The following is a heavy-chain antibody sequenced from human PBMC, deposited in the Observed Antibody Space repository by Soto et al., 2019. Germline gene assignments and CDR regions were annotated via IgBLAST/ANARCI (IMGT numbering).Heavy chain of an antibody. CDR3: ARHERITIFGVVNYRPFDY. J-gene: IGHJ4*02. Sequence: GESLKISCKGSGYSFTSYWISWVRQMPGKGLEWMGRIDPSDSYTNYSPSFQGHVTISADKSISTAYLQWSSLKASDTAMYYCARHERITIFGVVNYRPFDYWGQGTLVTVSS. V-gene: IGHV5-10-1*01. CDR2: IDPSDSYT. CDR1: GYSFTSYW. D-gene: IGHD3-3*01.